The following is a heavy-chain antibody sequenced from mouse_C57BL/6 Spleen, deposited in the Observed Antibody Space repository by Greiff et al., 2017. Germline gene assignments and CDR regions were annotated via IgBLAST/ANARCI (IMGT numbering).Heavy chain of an antibody. CDR1: GYTFTSYW. J-gene: IGHJ1*03. D-gene: IGHD2-1*01. Sequence: QVQLQQPGTELVKPGASVKLSCKASGYTFTSYWMHWVKQRPGQGLEWIGNINPSNGGTNYNEKFKSKATLTVDKSSSTAYMQLSSLTSEDSAVYYCARLHYGNLYWYFDVWGTGTTVTVSS. CDR2: INPSNGGT. CDR3: ARLHYGNLYWYFDV. V-gene: IGHV1-53*01.